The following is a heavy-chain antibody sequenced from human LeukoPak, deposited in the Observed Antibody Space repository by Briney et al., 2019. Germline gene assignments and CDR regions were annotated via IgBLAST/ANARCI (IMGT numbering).Heavy chain of an antibody. D-gene: IGHD2-21*02. CDR1: GGSFTSYA. CDR2: INPNSGGT. CDR3: ARELYCGGDCYSYLDY. J-gene: IGHJ4*02. Sequence: ASEKVSCKASGGSFTSYAISWVGQAPAQGLEGMGWINPNSGGTNYEQKFQGRVTMTRDTSISTAYMELSRLRSDDTAVYYCARELYCGGDCYSYLDYWGQGTLVTVSS. V-gene: IGHV1-2*02.